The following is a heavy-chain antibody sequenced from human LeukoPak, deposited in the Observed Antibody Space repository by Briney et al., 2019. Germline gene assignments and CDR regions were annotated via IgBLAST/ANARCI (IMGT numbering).Heavy chain of an antibody. V-gene: IGHV1-69*01. CDR1: GGTFSSYA. D-gene: IGHD3-10*01. J-gene: IGHJ6*04. CDR2: IIPIFGTA. CDR3: ARDMYYYGSGSYRYYYYYGMDV. Sequence: SVKVSCKASGGTFSSYAISWVRQAPGQGLEWMGGIIPIFGTANYAQKFQGRVRITADESTSTAYMELSSLRSEDTAVYYCARDMYYYGSGSYRYYYYYGMDVWGKGTTVTVSS.